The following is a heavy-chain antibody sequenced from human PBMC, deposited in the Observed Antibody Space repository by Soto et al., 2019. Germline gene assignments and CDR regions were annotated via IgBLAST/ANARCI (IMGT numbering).Heavy chain of an antibody. D-gene: IGHD6-19*01. J-gene: IGHJ6*02. CDR2: INSDGSNT. CDR1: GFTFSSYW. Sequence: GGSLRLSCAASGFTFSSYWMHWVRQAPGKGLVWVSRINSDGSNTSYADSVKGRFTISRDNAKNTLYLQMNSLRAEDTAVYYCASEGSSGWYRYDYGMDVWGQGTTVTVSS. V-gene: IGHV3-74*01. CDR3: ASEGSSGWYRYDYGMDV.